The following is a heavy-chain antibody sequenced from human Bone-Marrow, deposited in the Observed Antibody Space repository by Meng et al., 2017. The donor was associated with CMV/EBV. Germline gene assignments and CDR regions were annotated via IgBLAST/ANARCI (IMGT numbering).Heavy chain of an antibody. Sequence: GESLKISCAASGFTFIKYGMSWVRQAPGKGLEWVSGISGSGDTTYYADSVKGRFTISRDNSKNTLYLQMSGLRAEDTALYYCAKKWGYYDSSGHYFDSWGQGKLVTVSS. D-gene: IGHD3-22*01. CDR1: GFTFIKYG. CDR3: AKKWGYYDSSGHYFDS. V-gene: IGHV3-23*01. CDR2: ISGSGDTT. J-gene: IGHJ4*02.